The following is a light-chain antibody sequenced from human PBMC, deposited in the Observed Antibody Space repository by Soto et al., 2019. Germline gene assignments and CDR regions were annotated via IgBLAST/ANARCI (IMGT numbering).Light chain of an antibody. V-gene: IGKV1-33*01. CDR1: QDISNY. J-gene: IGKJ5*01. Sequence: DIQMTQSPSSLSAYVGDRVTITCQASQDISNYLNWYQQKPGKAPKLLIYDASNLETGVPSRFSGGGSGTDFALTISSLEPEDIATYYCQQYDSLPLTFGQAARLE. CDR3: QQYDSLPLT. CDR2: DAS.